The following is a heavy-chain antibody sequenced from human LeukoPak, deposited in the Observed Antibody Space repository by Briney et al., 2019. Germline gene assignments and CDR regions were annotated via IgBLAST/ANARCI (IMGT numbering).Heavy chain of an antibody. J-gene: IGHJ4*02. Sequence: PGGSLRLSCAASGFTFISYGMHWVRQAPGKGLEWVAVIWYDGSNKYYAESVKGRFTISRDNSKNTLYLQMNSLRAEDTAVYYCARDGAHPISGLDYWGQGTLVTVSS. CDR2: IWYDGSNK. CDR1: GFTFISYG. V-gene: IGHV3-33*01. CDR3: ARDGAHPISGLDY. D-gene: IGHD6-25*01.